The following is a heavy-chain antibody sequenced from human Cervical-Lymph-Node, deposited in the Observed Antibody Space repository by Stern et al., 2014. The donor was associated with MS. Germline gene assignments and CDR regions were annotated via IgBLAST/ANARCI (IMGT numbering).Heavy chain of an antibody. J-gene: IGHJ4*02. CDR2: MNPNSGNT. V-gene: IGHV1-8*01. D-gene: IGHD6-19*01. CDR3: ARGRRRSGWYGVY. Sequence: VQLVQSGAEVKQPGASVKVSCKASGYTFPSYDINWARQATGQGLAWRGWMNPNSGNTGYAQKFQGRVTMTRNTSISTAYMELSSLRSEDTAVYYCARGRRRSGWYGVYWGQGTLVTVSS. CDR1: GYTFPSYD.